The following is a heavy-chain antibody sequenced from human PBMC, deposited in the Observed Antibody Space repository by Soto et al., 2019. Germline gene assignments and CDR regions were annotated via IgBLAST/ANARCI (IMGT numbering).Heavy chain of an antibody. V-gene: IGHV1-46*01. CDR2: INPSGGST. D-gene: IGHD4-4*01. Sequence: ASVKVSCKASGYTFTSYYMHWVRQAPGQGLEWMGIINPSGGSTSYAQKFQGRVTMTRDTSTSTVYMELSSLRSEDTAVYYCASDKTYSNGYYYYMDVWGKGTTVTVSS. CDR3: ASDKTYSNGYYYYMDV. J-gene: IGHJ6*03. CDR1: GYTFTSYY.